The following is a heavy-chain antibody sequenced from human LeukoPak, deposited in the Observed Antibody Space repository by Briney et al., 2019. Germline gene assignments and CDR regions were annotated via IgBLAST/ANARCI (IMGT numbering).Heavy chain of an antibody. D-gene: IGHD2-2*02. CDR2: IYTSGST. Sequence: PSETLSLTCTVSGGSISSYYWSWIRQPAGKGLEWIGRIYTSGSTNYNPSLMSRVTMSVDTSKNQFSLKLSSVTAADTAVYYCAGTYTYYYYYYMDVWGKGTTVTISS. J-gene: IGHJ6*03. CDR3: AGTYTYYYYYYMDV. V-gene: IGHV4-4*07. CDR1: GGSISSYY.